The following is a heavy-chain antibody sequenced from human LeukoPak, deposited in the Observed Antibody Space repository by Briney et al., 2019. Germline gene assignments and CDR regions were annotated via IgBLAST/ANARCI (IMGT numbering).Heavy chain of an antibody. J-gene: IGHJ3*02. CDR1: GGSISNYY. Sequence: SETLPLTCTVSGGSISNYYWSWIRQPPGKGLEWIGYIYYSGSTNYKSSLKSRVTISVDTSKNQFSLKLSSVTAADTAVYYCARDTRGDILTGAHAFDIWGQGTMVTVSS. D-gene: IGHD3-9*01. CDR2: IYYSGST. V-gene: IGHV4-59*01. CDR3: ARDTRGDILTGAHAFDI.